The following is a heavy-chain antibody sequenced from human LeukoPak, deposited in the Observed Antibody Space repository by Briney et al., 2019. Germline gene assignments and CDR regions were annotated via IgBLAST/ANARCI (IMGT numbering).Heavy chain of an antibody. Sequence: SETLSLTCTVSGGSISSYYWSWFRQPPGKGLEGIGYIYYNGSTNYNPSLKSRVTISVDTSKNQFSLKLSSVTAADTAVYYCAREEVVDGYKFLDYWGQGTLVTVSS. CDR1: GGSISSYY. D-gene: IGHD5-24*01. CDR2: IYYNGST. CDR3: AREEVVDGYKFLDY. V-gene: IGHV4-59*01. J-gene: IGHJ4*02.